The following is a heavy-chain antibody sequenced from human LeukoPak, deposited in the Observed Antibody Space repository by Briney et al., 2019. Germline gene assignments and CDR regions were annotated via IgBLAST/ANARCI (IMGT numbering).Heavy chain of an antibody. Sequence: QPGGSLRLSCGASGFTFSDYAMKWVRQTPERGLEGVAAITAGGDTKDYADSVKGRFTISRDNFRSTLTLEMSSLKYEDTAVYYCAKGWPIAGHIKDWFTLWGQGTLVTVSS. J-gene: IGHJ5*02. CDR1: GFTFSDYA. CDR2: ITAGGDTK. D-gene: IGHD2-15*01. V-gene: IGHV3-23*01. CDR3: AKGWPIAGHIKDWFTL.